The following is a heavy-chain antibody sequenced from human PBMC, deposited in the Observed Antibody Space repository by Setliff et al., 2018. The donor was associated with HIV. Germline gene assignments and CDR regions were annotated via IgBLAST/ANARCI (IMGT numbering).Heavy chain of an antibody. CDR3: ARTKDCSNTSCPGTHYYYYMDV. CDR2: IYFSESP. J-gene: IGHJ6*03. D-gene: IGHD2-2*01. CDR1: GDSISNPNYY. Sequence: SETLSLTCSVSGDSISNPNYYWGWIRQPPGKGLEWIGSIYFSESPYYNPSLKSLVTISVDTSKNQFSLKLSSVTAADTAVYYCARTKDCSNTSCPGTHYYYYMDVWGKGTTVTVSS. V-gene: IGHV4-39*01.